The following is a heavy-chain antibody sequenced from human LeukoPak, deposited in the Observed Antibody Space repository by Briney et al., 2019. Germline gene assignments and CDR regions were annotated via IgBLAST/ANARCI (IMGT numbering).Heavy chain of an antibody. CDR2: IYYSGST. CDR3: VRGVYCSGGSCDALDI. V-gene: IGHV4-59*01. CDR1: AGSISSYY. J-gene: IGHJ3*02. Sequence: SETLSLTCTVSAGSISSYYWSWIRQPPGKGLEWIGYIYYSGSTNYNPSLKSRVTISVDTSKNQFSLKLSSVTAADAAVYYCVRGVYCSGGSCDALDIWGQGTMVTVSS. D-gene: IGHD2-15*01.